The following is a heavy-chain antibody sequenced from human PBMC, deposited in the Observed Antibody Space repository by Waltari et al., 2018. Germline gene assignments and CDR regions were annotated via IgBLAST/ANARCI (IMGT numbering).Heavy chain of an antibody. CDR2: INPSGST. J-gene: IGHJ6*03. V-gene: IGHV4-34*01. Sequence: QVQLQQWGAGLLKPSETLSLTCVVYGGSFSGSYWSWIRQPPGQGWEWIGEINPSGSTNYNPSLKSRVTISVDTSKNQFSLKLSSVTAADTAVYYCARRGSSAGYYYYYMDVWGKGTTVTVSS. D-gene: IGHD6-6*01. CDR3: ARRGSSAGYYYYYMDV. CDR1: GGSFSGSY.